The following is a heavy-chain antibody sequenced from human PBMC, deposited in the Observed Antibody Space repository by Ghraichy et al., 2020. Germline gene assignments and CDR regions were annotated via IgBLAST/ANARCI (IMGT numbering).Heavy chain of an antibody. CDR2: ISRNGRDR. CDR3: VREGQELGKSGFDL. V-gene: IGHV3-11*06. CDR1: GFNFRDYY. D-gene: IGHD1-7*01. Sequence: GSVKVSCAASGFNFRDYYMSWIRQAPGKGLEWVALISRNGRDRNYADSVRGRFTISRDNAKSALFLQVNTLRAEDTAVYYCVREGQELGKSGFDLWGQGTPVTVSS. J-gene: IGHJ5*02.